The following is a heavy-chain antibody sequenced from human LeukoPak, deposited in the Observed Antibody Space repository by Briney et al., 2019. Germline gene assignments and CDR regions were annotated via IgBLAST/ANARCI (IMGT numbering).Heavy chain of an antibody. D-gene: IGHD3-22*01. CDR2: INAGNGNT. CDR1: GYTFTSYA. Sequence: ASVKVSCKASGYTFTSYAMHWVRQAPGQRLEWMGWINAGNGNTKYSQKFQGRATMTRNTTISTAYMELSSLRSEDTAVYYCARAYSSGYYRGGLDPWGQGTLVTVSS. J-gene: IGHJ5*02. CDR3: ARAYSSGYYRGGLDP. V-gene: IGHV1-3*01.